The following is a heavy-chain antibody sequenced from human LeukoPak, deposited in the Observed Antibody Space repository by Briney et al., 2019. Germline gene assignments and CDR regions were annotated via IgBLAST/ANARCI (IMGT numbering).Heavy chain of an antibody. CDR2: IRFNGN. D-gene: IGHD7-27*01. J-gene: IGHJ4*02. CDR1: GFTFSIYA. V-gene: IGHV3-30*02. Sequence: GGSLRLSCAASGFTFSIYAIHWVRQAPGKGLEWVASIRFNGNFYADYVKGRFTISRDNSKSTVSLQMDTLRTEDTALYYCARENWDFDFWGQGTLVTVST. CDR3: ARENWDFDF.